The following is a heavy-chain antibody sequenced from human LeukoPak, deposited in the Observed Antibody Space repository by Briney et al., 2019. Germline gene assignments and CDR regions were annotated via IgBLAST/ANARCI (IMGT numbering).Heavy chain of an antibody. CDR1: GFTFTSYA. D-gene: IGHD1-26*01. J-gene: IGHJ4*02. Sequence: PGGSLRLSCAASGFTFTSYAMSWVRQTPGKGLEWVSTFSGGIDTTYYADSVKGCFTISRDNSKNTLDLQMSSLRVEDTAVYYCASGGPTRGTLDYWGQGTLVTVSS. CDR3: ASGGPTRGTLDY. V-gene: IGHV3-23*01. CDR2: FSGGIDTT.